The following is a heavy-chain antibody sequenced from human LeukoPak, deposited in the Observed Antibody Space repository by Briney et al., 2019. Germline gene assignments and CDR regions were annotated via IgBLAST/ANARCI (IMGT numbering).Heavy chain of an antibody. CDR1: GFTFSDCY. Sequence: GGSLRLSCAASGFTFSDCYMSWIRQAPGKGLEWVSYISSSGSTIYYADSVKGRFTISRDNAKNSLYLQMNSLRAEDTAVYYCARVVTATLYYFDYWGQGTLVTVSS. D-gene: IGHD2-21*02. CDR2: ISSSGSTI. V-gene: IGHV3-11*01. J-gene: IGHJ4*02. CDR3: ARVVTATLYYFDY.